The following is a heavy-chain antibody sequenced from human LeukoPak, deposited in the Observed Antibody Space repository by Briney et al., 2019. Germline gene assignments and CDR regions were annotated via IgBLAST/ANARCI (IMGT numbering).Heavy chain of an antibody. CDR1: GGSISSSSYY. CDR3: ARHSYTKYRGANWYYMDV. D-gene: IGHD4/OR15-4a*01. Sequence: SETLSLTCTVSGGSISSSSYYWGWIRQSPGKGLEWIGYIYYSGNTYYNPSLKSRITISVDTSKNQFSLRLSSVTAADTAMYYCARHSYTKYRGANWYYMDVWGKGTTVTVSS. CDR2: IYYSGNT. J-gene: IGHJ6*03. V-gene: IGHV4-39*01.